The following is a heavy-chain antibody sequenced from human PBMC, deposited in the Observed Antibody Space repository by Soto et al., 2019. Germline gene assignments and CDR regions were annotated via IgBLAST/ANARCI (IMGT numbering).Heavy chain of an antibody. CDR2: ISAYNGNT. CDR1: GYTFTSYG. CDR3: AREGDTMAFYGMDV. V-gene: IGHV1-18*01. D-gene: IGHD3-10*01. Sequence: ASVKVSCKASGYTFTSYGITWVRQAPGQGLEWMGWISAYNGNTNYAQKLQGRVTITRDTSASTAYMELSSLRSEDTAVYYCAREGDTMAFYGMDVWGQGTTVTVSS. J-gene: IGHJ6*02.